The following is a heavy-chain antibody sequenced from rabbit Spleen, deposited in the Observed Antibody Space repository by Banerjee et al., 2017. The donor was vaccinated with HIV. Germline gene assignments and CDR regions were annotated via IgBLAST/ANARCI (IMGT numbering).Heavy chain of an antibody. D-gene: IGHD1-1*01. Sequence: LEESGGGLVRPGGTLTLTCTVSGFSFSRNWICWVRQAPGKGLEWIACIDTSDGDTDYANWPKGRFTISKTSSTTVTLQMTSLTAADTATYFCARNYVNAFDPWGPGTLVTVS. CDR1: GFSFSRNW. V-gene: IGHV1S45*01. CDR2: IDTSDGDT. J-gene: IGHJ2*01. CDR3: ARNYVNAFDP.